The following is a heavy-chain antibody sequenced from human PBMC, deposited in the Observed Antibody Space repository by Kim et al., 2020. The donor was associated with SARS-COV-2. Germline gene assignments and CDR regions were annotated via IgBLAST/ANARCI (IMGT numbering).Heavy chain of an antibody. CDR3: ARSPVEMATNPLNY. D-gene: IGHD5-12*01. CDR1: GFTFSSYA. V-gene: IGHV3-30*04. CDR2: ISYDGSNK. J-gene: IGHJ4*02. Sequence: GGSLRLSCAASGFTFSSYAMHWVRQAPGKGLEWVAVISYDGSNKYYADSVKGRFTISRDNSKNTLYLQMNSLRAEDTAVYYCARSPVEMATNPLNYWGPG.